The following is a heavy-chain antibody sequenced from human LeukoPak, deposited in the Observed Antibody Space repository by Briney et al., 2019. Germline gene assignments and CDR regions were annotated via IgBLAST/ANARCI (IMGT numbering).Heavy chain of an antibody. J-gene: IGHJ4*02. CDR1: GFTFSSYG. D-gene: IGHD3-16*01. CDR3: AQDVPIERVPGFGPGY. CDR2: IQYDGSDI. V-gene: IGHV3-30*02. Sequence: GGSLRLSCAASGFTFSSYGIHWVRQAPGKGLEWVTFIQYDGSDIFYADSVRGRFTISRDNSKNTVYLQMNSLTTEDTAVYFCAQDVPIERVPGFGPGYWGQGTLVTVSS.